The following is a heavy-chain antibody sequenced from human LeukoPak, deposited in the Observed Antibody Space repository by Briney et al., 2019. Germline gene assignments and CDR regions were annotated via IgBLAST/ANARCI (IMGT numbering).Heavy chain of an antibody. Sequence: SETLSLTCTVSGGSISSYYWSWIRQPPGKGLEWIGYIYYSGSTNYNPSLKSRVTISVDTSKNQFSLKLSSVTAADTAVYYCARDRGYCSGGSCYIWYFDLWGRGTLVTVSS. V-gene: IGHV4-59*01. J-gene: IGHJ2*01. CDR2: IYYSGST. CDR1: GGSISSYY. CDR3: ARDRGYCSGGSCYIWYFDL. D-gene: IGHD2-15*01.